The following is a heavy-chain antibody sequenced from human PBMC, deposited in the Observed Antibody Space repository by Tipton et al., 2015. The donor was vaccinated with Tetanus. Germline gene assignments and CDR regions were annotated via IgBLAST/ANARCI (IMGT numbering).Heavy chain of an antibody. Sequence: TLSLTCTVSGGSISSSSYYWGWIRQPPGKGLEWIGCKYYTGSTYYNPSLKSRITISEDTSKNQFFLKVTSVTAADTAVYYCARGPFEGRGDHYFDPWGQGTLVTVSS. CDR2: KYYTGST. CDR1: GGSISSSSYY. V-gene: IGHV4-39*01. J-gene: IGHJ4*02. CDR3: ARGPFEGRGDHYFDP. D-gene: IGHD2-21*02.